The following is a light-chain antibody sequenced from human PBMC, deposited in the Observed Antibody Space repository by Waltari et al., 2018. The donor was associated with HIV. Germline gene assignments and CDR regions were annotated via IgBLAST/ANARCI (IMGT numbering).Light chain of an antibody. CDR2: RNK. J-gene: IGLJ2*01. Sequence: QSVLTQPPSASGTPGQRVTISCSGSSSNIGSNYVYWYQQLPGTAPKLLIYRNKQRPSGVPNRFSGSKSGTSASLAISGLRSGDEADYYCAAWDDSLSGLVVFGGGTKLTVL. CDR3: AAWDDSLSGLVV. V-gene: IGLV1-47*01. CDR1: SSNIGSNY.